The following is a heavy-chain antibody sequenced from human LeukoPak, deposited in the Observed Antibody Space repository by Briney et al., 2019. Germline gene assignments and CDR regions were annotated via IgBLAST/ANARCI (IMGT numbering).Heavy chain of an antibody. D-gene: IGHD2-21*02. CDR3: ARDPQIAPDCGGDCYPGD. J-gene: IGHJ4*02. Sequence: GASVKVSCKASGYTFTSYGISWVRQAPGQGLEWMGWISAYNGNTNYAQKLQGRVTMTTDTSTSTAYTELRSLRSDDTAVYYCARDPQIAPDCGGDCYPGDWGQGTLVTVSS. V-gene: IGHV1-18*01. CDR2: ISAYNGNT. CDR1: GYTFTSYG.